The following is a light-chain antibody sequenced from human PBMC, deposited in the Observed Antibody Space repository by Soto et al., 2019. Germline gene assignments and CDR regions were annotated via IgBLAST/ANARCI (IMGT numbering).Light chain of an antibody. CDR3: QTWGTGIQV. CDR2: LNSDGSH. Sequence: QLVLTQSPSASASLGASVRLTCTLSSGRSSYAIAWHQQQPEKGPRYLMNLNSDGSHSKGDGIPDRFSGSSSGAERYLTISSLQSEDAADYYCQTWGTGIQVFGGGTKVTVL. CDR1: SGRSSYA. J-gene: IGLJ3*02. V-gene: IGLV4-69*01.